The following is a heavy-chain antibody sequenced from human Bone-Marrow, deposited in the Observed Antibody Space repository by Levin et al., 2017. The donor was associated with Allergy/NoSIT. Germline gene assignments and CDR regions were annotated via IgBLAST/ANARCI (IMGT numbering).Heavy chain of an antibody. D-gene: IGHD2-15*01. V-gene: IGHV3-74*01. Sequence: LSLTCATSGFPPTEYWMHWVRQAPGKGLEWLSRINYDGSGTHYADSVKGRFTISRDNAEHTGTVFLQMNSLRVDDTAVYYCARDLSVGAAPPSLPDFWGQGTLVTVSS. CDR3: ARDLSVGAAPPSLPDF. CDR1: GFPPTEYW. J-gene: IGHJ4*02. CDR2: INYDGSGT.